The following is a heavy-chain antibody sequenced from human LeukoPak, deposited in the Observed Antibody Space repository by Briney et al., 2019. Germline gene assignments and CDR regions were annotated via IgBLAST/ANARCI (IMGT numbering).Heavy chain of an antibody. Sequence: GGSLRLSCVASGFTFSSHGMNWVRQAPGKGLEWVSGITSGTRTYYADSVKGRFTISRDNAKNSLYLQMNSLRAEDTAVYYCAELGITMIGGVWGKGTTVTISS. J-gene: IGHJ6*04. D-gene: IGHD3-10*02. V-gene: IGHV3-21*01. CDR3: AELGITMIGGV. CDR1: GFTFSSHG. CDR2: ITSGTRT.